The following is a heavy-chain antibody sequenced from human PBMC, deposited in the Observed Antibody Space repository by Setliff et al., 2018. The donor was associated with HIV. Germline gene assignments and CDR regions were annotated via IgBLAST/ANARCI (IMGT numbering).Heavy chain of an antibody. CDR3: AKRAVQDGTVTSSNWFES. D-gene: IGHD1-7*01. CDR2: IYNSAST. V-gene: IGHV4-4*09. J-gene: IGHJ5*01. CDR1: GDSISTDY. Sequence: KPSETLSLTCTVSGDSISTDYWTWIRQPPGKGLEWIGYIYNSASTSSNPSLKIRVTISVETSKNQFSLKLSSVTAADTAVYYCAKRAVQDGTVTSSNWFESWGQGTLVTVSS.